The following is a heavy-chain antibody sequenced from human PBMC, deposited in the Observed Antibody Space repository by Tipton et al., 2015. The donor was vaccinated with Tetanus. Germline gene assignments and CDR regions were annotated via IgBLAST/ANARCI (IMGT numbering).Heavy chain of an antibody. CDR3: AREADCSGGSCFSGDFDN. CDR1: GFIFSSYG. Sequence: SLRLSCAASGFIFSSYGIHWVRQAPGKGLEWVAVSWYDGTDKCYADSVKGRFTISRDNSKNILYLQMNSLRAEDTAVYYCAREADCSGGSCFSGDFDNWGQGTQVTVSS. CDR2: SWYDGTDK. J-gene: IGHJ4*02. D-gene: IGHD2-15*01. V-gene: IGHV3-33*01.